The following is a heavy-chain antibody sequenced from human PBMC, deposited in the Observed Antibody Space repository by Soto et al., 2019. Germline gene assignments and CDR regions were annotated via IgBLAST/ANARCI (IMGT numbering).Heavy chain of an antibody. V-gene: IGHV3-74*01. Sequence: GGSLRLSCAASGFTFSSYWIHWVRQAPGKGLVWVSRINSDGSSTSYADSVKGRFTISRDNAKNTLYLQMNSLRAEDTAVYYCASWGHMIAAPGLNWFDPWGQGTLVTVSS. CDR3: ASWGHMIAAPGLNWFDP. J-gene: IGHJ5*02. CDR1: GFTFSSYW. CDR2: INSDGSST. D-gene: IGHD6-13*01.